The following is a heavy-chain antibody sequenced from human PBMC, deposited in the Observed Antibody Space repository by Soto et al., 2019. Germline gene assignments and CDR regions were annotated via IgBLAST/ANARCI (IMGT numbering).Heavy chain of an antibody. CDR2: IYYSGGT. V-gene: IGHV4-61*01. Sequence: QVRLQESGPGLVKPSETLSLTCTVSGGSVSSGSYYWSWIRQPPGKGLEWIGYIYYSGGTNYNPSLKSRVTISVDTSKNQFSLKLSSVTAADTAVYYCARGIEGWYQGRYYYGMDVWGQGTTVAVSS. J-gene: IGHJ6*02. CDR3: ARGIEGWYQGRYYYGMDV. D-gene: IGHD6-19*01. CDR1: GGSVSSGSYY.